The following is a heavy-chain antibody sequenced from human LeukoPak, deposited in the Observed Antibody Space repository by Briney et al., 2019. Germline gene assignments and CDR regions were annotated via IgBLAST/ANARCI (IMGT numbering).Heavy chain of an antibody. V-gene: IGHV1-69*06. CDR1: GGTFSSYA. CDR3: ARLSPRYGGNSRAPSFDP. Sequence: SVKVSCKASGGTFSSYAISWVRQAPGQGLEWMGGIIPIFGTTNYAQKFQGRVTITADKSTSTAYMELSSLRSEDTAVYYCARLSPRYGGNSRAPSFDPWGQGTLVTVSS. CDR2: IIPIFGTT. D-gene: IGHD4-23*01. J-gene: IGHJ5*02.